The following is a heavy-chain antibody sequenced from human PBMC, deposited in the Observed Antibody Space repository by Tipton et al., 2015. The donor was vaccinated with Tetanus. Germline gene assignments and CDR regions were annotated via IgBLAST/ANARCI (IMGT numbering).Heavy chain of an antibody. CDR3: ARSGGRRYAFDI. V-gene: IGHV4-61*01. J-gene: IGHJ3*02. D-gene: IGHD3-16*01. CDR2: IYYSGST. Sequence: TLSLTCTVSGGSISSFNYYWSWIRQPPGKGLEWIGYIYYSGSTNYNPSLKSRVTISVDTSKNQFSLKLSSVTTADTAVYYCARSGGRRYAFDIWGQGTMVTVSS. CDR1: GGSISSFNYY.